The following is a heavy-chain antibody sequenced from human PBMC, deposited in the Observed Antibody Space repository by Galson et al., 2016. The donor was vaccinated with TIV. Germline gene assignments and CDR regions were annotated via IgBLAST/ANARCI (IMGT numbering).Heavy chain of an antibody. CDR1: GYTFTDSF. CDR2: INPNTGGA. J-gene: IGHJ5*02. D-gene: IGHD5-18*01. Sequence: SVKVSCKAFGYTFTDSFIHWVRQAPGQGLEWMAWINPNTGGAIYAPKFQGWVTVTRDTSISTTYMDLTRLRSNDTAIYFCARGPPDSRGFDPWGQGTLVTVSS. CDR3: ARGPPDSRGFDP. V-gene: IGHV1-2*04.